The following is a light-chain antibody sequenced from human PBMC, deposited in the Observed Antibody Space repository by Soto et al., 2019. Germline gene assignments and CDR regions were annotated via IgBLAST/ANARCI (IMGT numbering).Light chain of an antibody. V-gene: IGLV2-8*01. CDR1: SSDVGGYNY. CDR2: EVS. J-gene: IGLJ2*01. CDR3: SSYGGSNTVV. Sequence: QSALTQPPSASGSPGQSVTISCTGSSSDVGGYNYVSWYQQHPGKAPKLMIYEVSKRPSGGPDRLSVSKSGNTASLSVSGLQSEDEADDHSSSYGGSNTVVFGGVTEPTV.